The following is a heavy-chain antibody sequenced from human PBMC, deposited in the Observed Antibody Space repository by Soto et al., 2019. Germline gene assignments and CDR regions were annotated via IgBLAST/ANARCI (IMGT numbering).Heavy chain of an antibody. V-gene: IGHV1-46*01. CDR3: ARDSHYYDSSGPSWHY. CDR1: GYTFTSYY. J-gene: IGHJ4*02. CDR2: INPSGGSK. D-gene: IGHD3-22*01. Sequence: GASVKVSCKASGYTFTSYYMHWVRQAPGQGLEWMGIINPSGGSKSYAQKFQGRVTMTRDTSTSTVYMELSSLRSEDTAVYYCARDSHYYDSSGPSWHYWGQGTLVTVSS.